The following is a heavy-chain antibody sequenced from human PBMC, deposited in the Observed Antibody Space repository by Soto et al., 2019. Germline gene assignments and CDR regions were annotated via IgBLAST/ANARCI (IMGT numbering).Heavy chain of an antibody. J-gene: IGHJ5*02. Sequence: SETLSLTCAVYGGSFSGYYWSWIRQPPGKGLEWIGEINHSGSTNYNPSLKSRATISVDTSKNQFSLKLSSVTAADTAVYYCARAMVVTQNWFDPWGQGTLVTVSS. V-gene: IGHV4-34*01. CDR3: ARAMVVTQNWFDP. CDR1: GGSFSGYY. D-gene: IGHD2-21*02. CDR2: INHSGST.